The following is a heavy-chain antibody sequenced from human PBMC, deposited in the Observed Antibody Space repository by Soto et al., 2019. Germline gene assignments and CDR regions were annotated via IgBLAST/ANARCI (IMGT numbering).Heavy chain of an antibody. CDR1: GYTFTTFW. J-gene: IGHJ5*01. Sequence: GASLKISCTGFGYTFTTFWISWVRQMPGKVLEWMGRIDPGDTYATYSPAFQGHVTISADKATSTAYLQWSSLKASDTAMYYCARMYCTTTTRASWFHCWGQRTLSTLSS. CDR3: ARMYCTTTTRASWFHC. CDR2: IDPGDTYA. V-gene: IGHV5-10-1*01. D-gene: IGHD2-2*01.